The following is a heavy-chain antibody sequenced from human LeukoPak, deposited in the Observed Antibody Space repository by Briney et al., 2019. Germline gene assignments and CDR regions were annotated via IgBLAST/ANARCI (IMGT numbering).Heavy chain of an antibody. CDR2: IKEDGSEK. Sequence: PGGSLRLSCVASGFTFSSHWMSWVRQAPGKGLEWVANIKEDGSEKYYVDSVKGRFTISRGNAKNSLFLQMNSLRAEDTAVYYCARARGFDYWGQGTLVTVSS. V-gene: IGHV3-7*01. J-gene: IGHJ4*02. CDR3: ARARGFDY. CDR1: GFTFSSHW. D-gene: IGHD3-10*01.